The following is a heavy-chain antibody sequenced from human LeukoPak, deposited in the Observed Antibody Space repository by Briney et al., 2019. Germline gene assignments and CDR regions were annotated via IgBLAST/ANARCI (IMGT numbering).Heavy chain of an antibody. J-gene: IGHJ4*02. Sequence: SETLSLTCTVSGGSISSYYWSWIRQPPGKGLERIGYIYYSGSTNYNPSLKSRVTISVDTSKNQFSLKLSSVTAADTAVYYCARNSCPSGSCYDNRGYFDYWGQGTLVTVSS. CDR3: ARNSCPSGSCYDNRGYFDY. D-gene: IGHD2-15*01. V-gene: IGHV4-59*08. CDR2: IYYSGST. CDR1: GGSISSYY.